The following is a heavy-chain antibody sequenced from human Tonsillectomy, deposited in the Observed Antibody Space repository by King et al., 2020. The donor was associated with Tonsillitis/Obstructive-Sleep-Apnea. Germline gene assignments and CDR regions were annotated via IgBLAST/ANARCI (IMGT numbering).Heavy chain of an antibody. CDR1: GYTFTSSG. CDR3: ARDSKDLDYYYYYMDV. D-gene: IGHD2-15*01. CDR2: INTNTGNP. Sequence: VQLVESGSELRKPGASVKVSCKASGYTFTSSGMNWVRQAPGQGLEWMGWINTNTGNPRYAQGFTGRFVFSLDTSVSTAYLQISSLKAEDTAVYFCARDSKDLDYYYYYMDVWGKGTTVTVSS. V-gene: IGHV7-4-1*02. J-gene: IGHJ6*03.